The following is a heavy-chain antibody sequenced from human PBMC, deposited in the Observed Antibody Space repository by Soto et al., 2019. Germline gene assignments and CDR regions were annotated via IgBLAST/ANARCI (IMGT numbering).Heavy chain of an antibody. Sequence: SETLSLTCTVSGGSISSYYWSWIRQPPGKGLEWIGYIYYSGSTNYNPSLKSRVTISVGTSKNQFSLKLSSVTAADTAVYYCARTYSSGWYGGDYYFDYWGQGTLVTVSS. CDR1: GGSISSYY. CDR3: ARTYSSGWYGGDYYFDY. J-gene: IGHJ4*02. V-gene: IGHV4-59*01. D-gene: IGHD6-19*01. CDR2: IYYSGST.